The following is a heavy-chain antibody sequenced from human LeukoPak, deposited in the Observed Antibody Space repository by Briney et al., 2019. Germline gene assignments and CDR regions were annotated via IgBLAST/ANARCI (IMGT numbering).Heavy chain of an antibody. J-gene: IGHJ6*04. D-gene: IGHD3-10*02. CDR3: AELGITMIGGV. CDR1: GFTFSSYS. V-gene: IGHV3-48*04. Sequence: GGSLRLSCAASGFTFSSYSMNWVRQAPGKGLEWVSYISSSGTLIFYADSVKGRFTISRDNAKNSLYLQMNSLRAEDTAVYYCAELGITMIGGVWGKGTTVTISS. CDR2: ISSSGTLI.